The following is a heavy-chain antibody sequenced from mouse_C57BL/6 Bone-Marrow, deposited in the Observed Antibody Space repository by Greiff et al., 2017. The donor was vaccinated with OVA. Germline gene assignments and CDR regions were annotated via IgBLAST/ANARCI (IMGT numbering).Heavy chain of an antibody. J-gene: IGHJ4*01. CDR1: GYAFSSSW. D-gene: IGHD3-1*01. CDR2: IYPGDGDT. V-gene: IGHV1-82*01. Sequence: QVQLKESGPELVKPGASVKISCKASGYAFSSSWMNWVKQRPGKGLEWIGRIYPGDGDTNYNGKFKGKATLTADKSSITAYMQLSSLTSEDSAVYFCAREGLDYYAMDYWGQGTSVTVSS. CDR3: AREGLDYYAMDY.